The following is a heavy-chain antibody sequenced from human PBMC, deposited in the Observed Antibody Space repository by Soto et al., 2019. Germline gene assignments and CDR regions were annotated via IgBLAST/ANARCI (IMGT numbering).Heavy chain of an antibody. D-gene: IGHD2-15*01. CDR1: GFTFSSYA. J-gene: IGHJ6*02. Sequence: QVQLEESGGGVVQPGRSLRLSCAASGFTFSSYAMHWVRQAPGKGLEWVAVISYDGSNKYYADSVKGRFTISRDNSKNTLYLQMNSLRAEDTAVYYCARAGCDGGSCYTLVGLRYGMDVWGQGTTVTVSS. V-gene: IGHV3-30-3*01. CDR2: ISYDGSNK. CDR3: ARAGCDGGSCYTLVGLRYGMDV.